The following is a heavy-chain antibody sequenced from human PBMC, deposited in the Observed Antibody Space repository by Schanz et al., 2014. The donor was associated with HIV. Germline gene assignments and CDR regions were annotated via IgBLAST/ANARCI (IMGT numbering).Heavy chain of an antibody. Sequence: QVQLQQWGAGLLKPSETLSLTCAVYGSSVTYFYWSWIRQSPGKGLEWIAEVNHSGDANHNPSLKSRVTISVDPSKNQFSRKLDSVTAADTAVYYCARAKWPPRNRHFDFWGQGNLVTVS. D-gene: IGHD5-12*01. CDR1: GSSVTYFY. CDR2: VNHSGDA. J-gene: IGHJ4*02. CDR3: ARAKWPPRNRHFDF. V-gene: IGHV4-34*02.